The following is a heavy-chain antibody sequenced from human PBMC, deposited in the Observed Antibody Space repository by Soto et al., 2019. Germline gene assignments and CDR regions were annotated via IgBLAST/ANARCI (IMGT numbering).Heavy chain of an antibody. Sequence: ASVKVSCKSSGYTFASYYMHWVLQAPGQGLEWMGIINPSGGSTSYAQKFQGRVTMTRDTSTSTVYMELSSLRSEDTAVYYCARVGTVVASFDYWGQGTLVTVSS. CDR2: INPSGGST. J-gene: IGHJ4*02. D-gene: IGHD2-15*01. CDR3: ARVGTVVASFDY. CDR1: GYTFASYY. V-gene: IGHV1-46*01.